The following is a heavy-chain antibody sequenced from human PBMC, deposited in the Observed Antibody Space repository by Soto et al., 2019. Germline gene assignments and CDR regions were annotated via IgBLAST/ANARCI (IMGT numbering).Heavy chain of an antibody. CDR1: GFTFSSYW. CDR2: IKQDGSEK. Sequence: GGSLRLSCAASGFTFSSYWMSWVRQAPGKGLEWVANIKQDGSEKYYVDSVKGRFTISRDNAKNSLYLQMNSLRAEDTAVYYCARDRLAIVVVGNWFDPWGQGTLVTVSS. V-gene: IGHV3-7*05. J-gene: IGHJ5*02. D-gene: IGHD3-22*01. CDR3: ARDRLAIVVVGNWFDP.